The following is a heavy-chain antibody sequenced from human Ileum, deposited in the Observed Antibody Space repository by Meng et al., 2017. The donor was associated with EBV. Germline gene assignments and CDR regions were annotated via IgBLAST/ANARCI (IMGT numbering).Heavy chain of an antibody. CDR3: ARGYYSSSYYELNHFDH. D-gene: IGHD3-22*01. CDR1: SGTASGYY. Sequence: GVAVQCRPAVPLARTCAVYSGTASGYYCSCNRQPPVKGLEWIGEITNSRSTNYNSSLKSRVTILVDTSKTQLSLKMNSVTAADTAVYYCARGYYSSSYYELNHFDHWGQGTLVTVSS. J-gene: IGHJ4*02. CDR2: ITNSRST. V-gene: IGHV4-34*01.